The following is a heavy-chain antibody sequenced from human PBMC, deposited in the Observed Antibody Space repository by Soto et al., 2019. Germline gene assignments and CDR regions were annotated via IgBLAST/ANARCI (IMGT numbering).Heavy chain of an antibody. CDR2: IYSGGST. J-gene: IGHJ4*02. V-gene: IGHV3-66*04. CDR3: ARRPDSGYDLFGY. CDR1: GFTVSSNY. D-gene: IGHD5-12*01. Sequence: PGGSLRLCCAASGFTVSSNYMSWVRQAPGKGLEWVSVIYSGGSTYYADSVKGRFTISRDNSKNTLYLQMNSLRAEDTAVYYCARRPDSGYDLFGYWGQGTLVTVSS.